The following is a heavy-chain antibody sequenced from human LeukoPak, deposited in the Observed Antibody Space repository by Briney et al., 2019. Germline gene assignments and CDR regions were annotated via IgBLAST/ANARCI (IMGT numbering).Heavy chain of an antibody. J-gene: IGHJ4*02. CDR3: ARGGGGSYYHLLDY. CDR2: ISSSSSYI. V-gene: IGHV3-21*01. CDR1: GFTFSGYS. Sequence: GGSLRLSCAASGFTFSGYSMNWVRQAPGKGLEWVSSISSSSSYIYYADSVKGRFTISGDNAKNSLYLQMNSLRAEDTAVYYCARGGGGSYYHLLDYWGQGTLVTVSS. D-gene: IGHD1-26*01.